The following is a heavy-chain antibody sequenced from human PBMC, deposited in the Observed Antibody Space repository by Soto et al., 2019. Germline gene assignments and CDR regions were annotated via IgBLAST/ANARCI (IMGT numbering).Heavy chain of an antibody. J-gene: IGHJ3*02. D-gene: IGHD6-13*01. V-gene: IGHV2-5*02. Sequence: QITLKESGPTLVKPTQTLTLTCTFSGFSLSTSGVGVGWIRQPPGKALEWLALIYWDDDKRYSPSLKSRLTITKDTSKSQVVLTMTNMDPVDTATYYCAHRRQLADAFDIWGQGTMVTVSS. CDR3: AHRRQLADAFDI. CDR2: IYWDDDK. CDR1: GFSLSTSGVG.